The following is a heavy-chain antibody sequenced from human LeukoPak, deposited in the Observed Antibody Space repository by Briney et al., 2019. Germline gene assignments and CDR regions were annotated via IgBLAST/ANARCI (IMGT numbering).Heavy chain of an antibody. J-gene: IGHJ4*02. CDR2: IYTSGST. V-gene: IGHV4-61*02. D-gene: IGHD4-17*01. CDR1: GGSISSGSYY. Sequence: PSETLSLTCTVSGGSISSGSYYWSWIRQPAGKGLEWIGRIYTSGSTNYNPSLKSRVTISVDTSKNQFSPKPSSVTAADTAVYYCARGTTAHLFEDYWGQGTLVTVSS. CDR3: ARGTTAHLFEDY.